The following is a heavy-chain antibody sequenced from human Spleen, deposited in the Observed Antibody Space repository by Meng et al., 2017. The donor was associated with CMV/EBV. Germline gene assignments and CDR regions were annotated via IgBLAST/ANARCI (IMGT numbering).Heavy chain of an antibody. Sequence: LSSYAITWVRHSPGQGLEWMGNISPVFGATNYAQKFQGRVTLSTDESTNTVYMELNSLTSEDTAVYYCAREDPGRYCNTNVCFAFDYWGQGTLVTVSS. CDR2: ISPVFGAT. D-gene: IGHD2/OR15-2a*01. J-gene: IGHJ4*02. V-gene: IGHV1-69*05. CDR3: AREDPGRYCNTNVCFAFDY. CDR1: LSSYA.